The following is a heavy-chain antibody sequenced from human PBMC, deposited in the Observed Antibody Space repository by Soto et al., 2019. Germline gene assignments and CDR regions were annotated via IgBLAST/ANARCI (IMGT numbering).Heavy chain of an antibody. CDR1: GFTFSSYA. V-gene: IGHV3-23*01. CDR2: ISGSGGST. CDR3: AKGYRSTPLTVTTGPYYYYGMDV. Sequence: GGSLRLSCAASGFTFSSYAMSWVRQAPGKGLEWVSAISGSGGSTYYADSVKGRFTISRDNSKNTLYLQMNSLRAEDTAVYYCAKGYRSTPLTVTTGPYYYYGMDVWGQGTTVTVSS. D-gene: IGHD4-17*01. J-gene: IGHJ6*02.